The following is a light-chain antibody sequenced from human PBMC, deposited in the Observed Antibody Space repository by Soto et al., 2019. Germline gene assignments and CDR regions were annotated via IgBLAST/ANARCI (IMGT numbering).Light chain of an antibody. CDR1: NSDVGGYNL. Sequence: QSALTQPASVSGSPGQSITFSCTGTNSDVGGYNLVSRYQQHPGKAPKVMICEGNKRPSGISDRFSGSKSVNTASLTISGLQAEDEADNYCISYTVSRSYVFGTGTKVTVL. CDR2: EGN. V-gene: IGLV2-23*01. CDR3: ISYTVSRSYV. J-gene: IGLJ1*01.